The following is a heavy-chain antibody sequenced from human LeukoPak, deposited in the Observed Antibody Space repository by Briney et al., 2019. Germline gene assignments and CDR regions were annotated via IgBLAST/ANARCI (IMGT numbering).Heavy chain of an antibody. D-gene: IGHD3-10*01. J-gene: IGHJ6*03. CDR3: ARDGRTVREVKSYYYMDV. Sequence: GGSLRLSCAASGFSFSSYSMNWVRQAPGKGLEWVSSISSSSSYKYDSDSVKGRFTISRDNAKNSLYLQMNSLRAEDTGLYYCARDGRTVREVKSYYYMDVWGKGTTVTVSS. V-gene: IGHV3-21*01. CDR1: GFSFSSYS. CDR2: ISSSSSYK.